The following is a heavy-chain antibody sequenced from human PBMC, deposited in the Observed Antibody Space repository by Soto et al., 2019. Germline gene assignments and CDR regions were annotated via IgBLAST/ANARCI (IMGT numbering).Heavy chain of an antibody. CDR2: ISVSGTST. CDR1: GFTFSSYD. V-gene: IGHV3-23*01. J-gene: IGHJ4*02. Sequence: GGSLRLSCVASGFTFSSYDMSWVRQAPGKGLEWVSGISVSGTSTYYADSVKGRFTISRDNSKNTLYLQINSLRADDTAVYYCAKGGGYYEGWGLYYFDYWGQGTLVTVSS. D-gene: IGHD3-22*01. CDR3: AKGGGYYEGWGLYYFDY.